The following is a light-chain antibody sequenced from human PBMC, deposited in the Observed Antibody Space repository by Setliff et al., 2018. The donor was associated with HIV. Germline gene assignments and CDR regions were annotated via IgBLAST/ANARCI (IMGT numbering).Light chain of an antibody. CDR1: QSVSNN. CDR3: QQYNNWAPFT. CDR2: GAS. J-gene: IGKJ3*01. Sequence: EIVMTQSPATLSVSPGERATLSCRASQSVSNNLAWYQQKPGQVPRLLIYGASTRATGIPARFSGSGSGTEFTLTISSLQSEDFAVYYCQQYNNWAPFTFGPGTKVDIK. V-gene: IGKV3-15*01.